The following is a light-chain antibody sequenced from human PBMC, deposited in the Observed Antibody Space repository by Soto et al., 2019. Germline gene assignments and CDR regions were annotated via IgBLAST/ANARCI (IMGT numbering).Light chain of an antibody. Sequence: EIVLTQSPGTLSLSPWERGTLSCMASQTVSSNFLAWYQQKPGQAPRLLIFDASTRATGIPDRFTGSGSGTDFTLTISRLEPEDFAVYYCQFYGDPSKTFGQGTKVDIK. J-gene: IGKJ1*01. CDR1: QTVSSNF. CDR3: QFYGDPSKT. CDR2: DAS. V-gene: IGKV3-20*01.